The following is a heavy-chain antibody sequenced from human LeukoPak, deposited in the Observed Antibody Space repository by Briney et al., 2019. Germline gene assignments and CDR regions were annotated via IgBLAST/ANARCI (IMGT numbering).Heavy chain of an antibody. CDR2: IYHSGST. CDR3: TRDYYDSSGYDDAFDS. D-gene: IGHD3-22*01. V-gene: IGHV4-4*02. CDR1: GGSISSSNW. J-gene: IGHJ3*02. Sequence: SGTLSLTCAVSGGSISSSNWWSWVRQPPGKGLEWIGEIYHSGSTNYNPSLKSRVTISVDKSKNQFSLKLSSVTAADTAVYYCTRDYYDSSGYDDAFDSWGQGTMVTVSS.